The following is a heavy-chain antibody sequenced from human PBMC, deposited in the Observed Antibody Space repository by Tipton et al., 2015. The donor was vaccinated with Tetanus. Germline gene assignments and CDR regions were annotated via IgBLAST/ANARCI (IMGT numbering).Heavy chain of an antibody. V-gene: IGHV4-34*01. CDR3: ARGDYYGSGTYDV. J-gene: IGHJ6*02. CDR2: INHRGGT. CDR1: GGSFSSFY. D-gene: IGHD3-10*01. Sequence: GLVKPSETLSLTCAVSGGSFSSFYWSWIRQPPGKGLEWIGEINHRGGTSYTPSLKSRVTISLDTTKKQVSLKLSSVTAADTAVYYCARGDYYGSGTYDVWGQGTTVTVPS.